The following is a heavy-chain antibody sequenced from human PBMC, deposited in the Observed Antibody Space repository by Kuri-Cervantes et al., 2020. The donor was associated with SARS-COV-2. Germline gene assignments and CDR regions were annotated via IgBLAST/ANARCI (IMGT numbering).Heavy chain of an antibody. CDR3: ARDSDTTGYYWYFDL. J-gene: IGHJ2*01. D-gene: IGHD3-22*01. Sequence: GESLKISCAASGFTLSGYGIHWVRQAPGKGLEWVAATSADRTKEYYLGSVKGRFAISRDNSKNTVYLQINSLRAEDTAVYYCARDSDTTGYYWYFDLWGRGTLVTVSS. CDR2: TSADRTKE. CDR1: GFTLSGYG. V-gene: IGHV3-33*05.